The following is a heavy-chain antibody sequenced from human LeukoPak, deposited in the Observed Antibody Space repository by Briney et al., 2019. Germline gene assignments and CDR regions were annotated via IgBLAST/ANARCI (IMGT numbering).Heavy chain of an antibody. CDR3: VVHPGTYGYSDYTDY. D-gene: IGHD5-18*01. V-gene: IGHV5-51*01. J-gene: IGHJ4*02. Sequence: GESLKISCKGSGYSFTNYWIGWVRQMPGKGLEWMGIIYPGDSDTRYSPSFQGQVTISVDKSISTAYLQWSSLKASDTAMYYCVVHPGTYGYSDYTDYWGQGTLVTVSS. CDR2: IYPGDSDT. CDR1: GYSFTNYW.